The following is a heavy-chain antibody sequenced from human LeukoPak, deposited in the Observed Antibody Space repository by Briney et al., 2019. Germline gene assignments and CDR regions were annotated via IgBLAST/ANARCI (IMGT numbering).Heavy chain of an antibody. D-gene: IGHD5-18*01. CDR2: INHSGST. V-gene: IGHV4-34*01. CDR1: GGSFSGYY. CDR3: APRGDIEHSYGYGKWFDP. J-gene: IGHJ5*02. Sequence: SETLSLTCAVYGGSFSGYYWSWIRQPPGKGLEWIGEINHSGSTNYNPSLKSRVTISVDTSKNQFSLKLSSVTAADAAVYYCAPRGDIEHSYGYGKWFDPWGQGTRVTVSS.